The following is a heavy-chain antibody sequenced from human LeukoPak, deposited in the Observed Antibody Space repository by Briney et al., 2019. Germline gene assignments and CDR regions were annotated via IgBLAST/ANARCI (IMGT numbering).Heavy chain of an antibody. D-gene: IGHD4-17*01. CDR1: GYTLTELS. CDR3: ATVTTVTTSQYYYYGMDV. J-gene: IGHJ6*02. CDR2: FDPEDGET. Sequence: ASVKVSRKVSGYTLTELSMHWVRQAPGKGLEWMGGFDPEDGETIYAQKFQGRVTMTEDTSTDTAYMELSSLRSEDTAVYYCATVTTVTTSQYYYYGMDVWGQGTTVTVSS. V-gene: IGHV1-24*01.